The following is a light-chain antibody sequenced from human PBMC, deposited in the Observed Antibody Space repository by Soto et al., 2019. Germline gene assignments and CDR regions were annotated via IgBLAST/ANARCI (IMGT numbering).Light chain of an antibody. J-gene: IGKJ1*01. V-gene: IGKV2-28*01. CDR2: LAF. CDR3: MQSLQTPRT. CDR1: QSLQHNNGNTL. Sequence: EIVMTQSPLSLTVTPGEPASISCKSSQSLQHNNGNTLLDWYMQKPGQSPQLLIYLAFRRAPGAPDRISGSGAGTDFTLRISTVEADDAAIYYCMQSLQTPRTFGQVTKLEI.